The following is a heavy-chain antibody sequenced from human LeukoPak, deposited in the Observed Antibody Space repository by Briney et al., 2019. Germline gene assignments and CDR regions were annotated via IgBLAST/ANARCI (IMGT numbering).Heavy chain of an antibody. D-gene: IGHD3-22*01. V-gene: IGHV1-69*04. CDR3: AIIPYYDSSGYWFDY. CDR2: IIPILGIA. CDR1: GGTFSSYA. J-gene: IGHJ4*02. Sequence: ASVKVSCKASGGTFSSYAISWVRQAPGQGLEWMGRIIPILGIANYAQKFQGRVTITADKSTSTAYMELSSLRSEDTAVYYCAIIPYYDSSGYWFDYWGQGTLVTVSS.